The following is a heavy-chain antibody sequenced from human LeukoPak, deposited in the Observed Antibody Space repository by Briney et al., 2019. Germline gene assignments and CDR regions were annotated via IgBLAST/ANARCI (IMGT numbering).Heavy chain of an antibody. J-gene: IGHJ5*02. Sequence: SVTVSFKASGGTFIIYAISWVRQAPGQGGEWMGGIIPIFGTANYAQKFQGRVTITADKSTSTAYMELSSLRSEDTAVYYCASSLAVAGTGGLDPWGQGTLVTVSS. CDR1: GGTFIIYA. D-gene: IGHD6-19*01. V-gene: IGHV1-69*06. CDR2: IIPIFGTA. CDR3: ASSLAVAGTGGLDP.